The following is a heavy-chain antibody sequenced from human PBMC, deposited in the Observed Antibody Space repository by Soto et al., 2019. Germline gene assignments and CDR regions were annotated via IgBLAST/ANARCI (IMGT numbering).Heavy chain of an antibody. V-gene: IGHV1-46*03. CDR2: INPSDGST. J-gene: IGHJ4*02. D-gene: IGHD6-19*01. CDR3: ARDKRWLGYYDY. Sequence: ASVKVSCKASGYTSTSYYMHWVRQAPGQGLEWMGIINPSDGSTSYAQKFQGRVTMTRDTSTSTVYMELSSLRSEDTAVYYCARDKRWLGYYDYWGQGTLVTVSS. CDR1: GYTSTSYY.